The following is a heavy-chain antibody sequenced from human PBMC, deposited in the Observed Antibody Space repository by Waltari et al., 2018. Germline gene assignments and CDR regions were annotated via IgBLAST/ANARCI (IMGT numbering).Heavy chain of an antibody. CDR3: ARHIPVSNTLGFDF. CDR2: IHNYGNT. D-gene: IGHD2-21*01. J-gene: IGHJ4*02. CDR1: GASISSPAW. Sequence: QVQLQSSVLGLVKSSETLSLTCAASGASISSPAWWRWVRQPPGKVLEWVGTIHNYGNTHYNPSLESRVIISLDKSKNRFALNRHSVTAADTAVYFWARHIPVSNTLGFDFWGQGTLVSVSP. V-gene: IGHV4-4*02.